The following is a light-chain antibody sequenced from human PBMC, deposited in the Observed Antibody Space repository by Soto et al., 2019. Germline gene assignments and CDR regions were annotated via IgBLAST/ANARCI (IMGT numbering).Light chain of an antibody. CDR3: LQAGAFPLT. V-gene: IGKV1-12*01. CDR1: QDIYAL. Sequence: DVQMTQSPSSVSASIGDRVTITCRASQDIYALLAWYQQKPGKAPKLLIHTASNLQSGVPSRFSDIGSGTDFTLTISSLQPEDFATYYCLQAGAFPLTLGQGTNVEIK. J-gene: IGKJ1*01. CDR2: TAS.